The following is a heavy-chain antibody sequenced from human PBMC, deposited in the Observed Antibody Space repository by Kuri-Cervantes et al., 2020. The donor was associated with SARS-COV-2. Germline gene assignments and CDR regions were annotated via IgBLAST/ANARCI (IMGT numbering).Heavy chain of an antibody. J-gene: IGHJ5*02. CDR2: IIPIFGIP. D-gene: IGHD6-13*01. V-gene: IGHV1-69*04. CDR1: GGTFSSYA. CDR3: ARDRGYSSSWYKPNWFDP. Sequence: SVKVSCKASGGTFSSYAISWVRQAPGQGLEWMGRIIPIFGIPNYAQKFQGRVTITADKSTSTAYMELSSLRSEDTAVYYCARDRGYSSSWYKPNWFDPWGQGTLVTVSS.